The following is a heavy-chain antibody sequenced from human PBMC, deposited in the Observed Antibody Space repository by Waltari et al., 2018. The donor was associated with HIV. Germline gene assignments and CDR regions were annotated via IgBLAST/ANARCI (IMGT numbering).Heavy chain of an antibody. J-gene: IGHJ3*02. CDR2: ISSNGSTT. CDR3: ARDIQDDYGDAGAFDI. CDR1: GFTLSSYE. V-gene: IGHV3-48*03. D-gene: IGHD4-17*01. Sequence: EVQLVQSGGGLGQPGGSLRLSCAASGFTLSSYEMNWVRQAQGKGVEWVSYISSNGSTTYYADSVKGRFTISKAKNSLYLQMNSLRAEDTAVYYCARDIQDDYGDAGAFDIWGQGTMITVSS.